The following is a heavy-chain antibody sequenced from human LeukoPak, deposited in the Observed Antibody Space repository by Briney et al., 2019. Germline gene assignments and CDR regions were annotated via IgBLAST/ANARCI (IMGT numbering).Heavy chain of an antibody. Sequence: PSETLSLTCTVPGGSITPYYWSWIPQPPGKGLEWLGYIYYLGNTDYTPSLKSRVAISVDTPKNQFSLKLSSVTAAHTAVYYCARSTGTTMFIDYWGQGTLVTVSS. CDR1: GGSITPYY. CDR3: ARSTGTTMFIDY. CDR2: IYYLGNT. D-gene: IGHD3-10*02. V-gene: IGHV4-59*01. J-gene: IGHJ4*02.